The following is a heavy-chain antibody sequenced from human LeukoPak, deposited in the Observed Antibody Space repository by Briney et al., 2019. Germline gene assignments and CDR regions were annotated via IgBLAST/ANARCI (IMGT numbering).Heavy chain of an antibody. Sequence: GGSLRLSCAASGFTFTNYAMTWVRQAPGKGLEWVSAISVSGLSTYYADSVKGRFTISRDDSKNTLYLQMNSLRVEDTAVYYCTNSYTTSSLTPFDCWGQGTLVTVSS. V-gene: IGHV3-23*01. CDR2: ISVSGLST. D-gene: IGHD6-6*01. J-gene: IGHJ4*02. CDR1: GFTFTNYA. CDR3: TNSYTTSSLTPFDC.